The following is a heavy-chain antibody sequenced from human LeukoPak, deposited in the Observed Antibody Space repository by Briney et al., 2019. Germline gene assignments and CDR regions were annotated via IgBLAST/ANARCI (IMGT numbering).Heavy chain of an antibody. J-gene: IGHJ4*02. D-gene: IGHD2/OR15-2a*01. CDR1: GGSISSGDYY. CDR3: ARSQLPLSGFDY. Sequence: PSETLSLTCTVSGGSISSGDYYGSWIRQPPGKGLEWIGYIYYSGSTYYNPSLKSRVTISVDTSKNQFSLKLSSVTAADTAVYYCARSQLPLSGFDYWGQGTLVTVFS. CDR2: IYYSGST. V-gene: IGHV4-30-4*01.